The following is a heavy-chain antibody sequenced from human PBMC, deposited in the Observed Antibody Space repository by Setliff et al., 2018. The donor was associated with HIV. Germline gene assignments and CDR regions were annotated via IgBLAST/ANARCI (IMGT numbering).Heavy chain of an antibody. CDR2: IHHRGST. V-gene: IGHV4-30-4*08. CDR3: ARILGSHYYYGMDV. D-gene: IGHD6-19*01. Sequence: SETLSLTCAVSGGSISSGDYYWSWIRQPPGKGLEWIGYIHHRGSTYYNPSLKSRVTISLDASKNHFSLNLSSVTAADTAVYFCARILGSHYYYGMDVWGPGTTVTVSS. J-gene: IGHJ6*02. CDR1: GGSISSGDYY.